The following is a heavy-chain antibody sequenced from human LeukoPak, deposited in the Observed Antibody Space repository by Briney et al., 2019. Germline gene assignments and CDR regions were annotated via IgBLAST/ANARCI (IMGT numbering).Heavy chain of an antibody. V-gene: IGHV1-24*01. J-gene: IGHJ4*02. CDR1: GYTLTELS. D-gene: IGHD5-24*01. Sequence: ASVKVSCKVSGYTLTELSMHWVRQAPGKGLEWMGGFDPEDGETFYAQKFQGRVTMTRDTSISTAYMELSRLRSDDTAVYYCATVGEMATVDYWGQGTLVTVSS. CDR2: FDPEDGET. CDR3: ATVGEMATVDY.